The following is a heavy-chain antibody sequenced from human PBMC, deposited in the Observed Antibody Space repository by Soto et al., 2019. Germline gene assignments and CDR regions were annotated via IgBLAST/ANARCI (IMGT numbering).Heavy chain of an antibody. J-gene: IGHJ4*02. Sequence: EIQLLESGGGLVQPGESLRLSCAASGFTSSNYAMTWVRQAPGKGLEWVSTISGSGGSTYYADSVKGRFTISRDNSKNTLFLQMNSLRTEDTAVYYCAKDSVGTHWDCWGQGTLVTVSS. D-gene: IGHD1-1*01. V-gene: IGHV3-23*01. CDR2: ISGSGGST. CDR1: GFTSSNYA. CDR3: AKDSVGTHWDC.